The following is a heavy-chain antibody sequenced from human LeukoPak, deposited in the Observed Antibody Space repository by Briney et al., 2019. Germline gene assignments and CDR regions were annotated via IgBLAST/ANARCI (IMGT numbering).Heavy chain of an antibody. CDR2: INGDGSST. CDR1: TFTFSNYW. J-gene: IGHJ4*02. D-gene: IGHD5-12*01. CDR3: AKDIPGSYGGYDSGFDY. Sequence: GGSLRLSCAASTFTFSNYWMHWVRQAPGKGLVWVSRINGDGSSTRYADSVKGRFTISRDNAKNTLYLQMNSLRAEDTALYYCAKDIPGSYGGYDSGFDYWGQGTLVTVSS. V-gene: IGHV3-74*01.